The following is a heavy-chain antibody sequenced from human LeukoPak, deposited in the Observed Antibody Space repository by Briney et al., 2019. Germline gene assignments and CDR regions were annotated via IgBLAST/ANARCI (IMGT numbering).Heavy chain of an antibody. V-gene: IGHV3-15*07. D-gene: IGHD5-18*01. J-gene: IGHJ4*02. CDR3: AKRAGYTAMVPIDY. Sequence: GGSLRLSCAASGFTFSNAWMNWVRQAPGKGLEWVGRIKSKTDGGTTDYAAPVKGRFTISRDDSKNTLYLQMNSLRAEDTAVYYCAKRAGYTAMVPIDYWGQGTLVTVSS. CDR1: GFTFSNAW. CDR2: IKSKTDGGTT.